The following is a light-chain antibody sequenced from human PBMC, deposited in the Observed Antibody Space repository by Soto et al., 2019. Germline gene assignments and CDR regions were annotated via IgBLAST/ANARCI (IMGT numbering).Light chain of an antibody. CDR3: QQYKNWPTIT. CDR2: DAS. Sequence: EIVMTQSPATLSVSAGERATLSCRARQSVRSNLAWYQQKPCQAPRLLIYDASTRATGIPARFSGSGSGTEFILTISSLQSQDFGVYYGQQYKNWPTITFGQGTRLEIK. V-gene: IGKV3D-15*01. CDR1: QSVRSN. J-gene: IGKJ5*01.